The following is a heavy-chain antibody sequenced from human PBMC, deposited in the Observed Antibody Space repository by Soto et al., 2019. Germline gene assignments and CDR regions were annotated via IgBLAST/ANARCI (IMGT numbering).Heavy chain of an antibody. Sequence: QLQLQESGSGLVKPSETLSLTCTVSGDSISSGAYSWSWIRLPPGKRLEWIGYIYHRGTSHYNPSLKRRVTMSVDRSMNQFSLNLRSVTAADTAVYYCARILDYGGSAGTNLFDPWGQGTLVTVSS. J-gene: IGHJ5*02. CDR2: IYHRGTS. CDR1: GDSISSGAYS. V-gene: IGHV4-30-2*01. D-gene: IGHD2-15*01. CDR3: ARILDYGGSAGTNLFDP.